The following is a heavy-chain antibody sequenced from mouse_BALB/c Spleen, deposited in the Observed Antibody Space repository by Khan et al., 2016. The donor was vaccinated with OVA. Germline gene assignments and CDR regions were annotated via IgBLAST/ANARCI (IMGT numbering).Heavy chain of an antibody. D-gene: IGHD2-3*01. J-gene: IGHJ4*01. CDR1: GFSLTTYG. Sequence: QVQLKESGPGLVAPSQSLSITCTVSGFSLTTYGVHWVRQPPGKGLEWLVVIWSDGSTNYNSDLKSRLSNSKDNSKSQVFLKMNSLQTDDTAMYYCARWFDGYSSLYAMDYWGQGTSVTVSS. CDR3: ARWFDGYSSLYAMDY. CDR2: IWSDGST. V-gene: IGHV2-6*02.